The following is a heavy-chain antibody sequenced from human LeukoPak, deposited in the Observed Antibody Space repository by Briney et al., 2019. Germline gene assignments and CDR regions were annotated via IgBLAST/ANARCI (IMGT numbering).Heavy chain of an antibody. Sequence: SETLSLTCTVSGGSISSYYWSWIRQPPGKGLEWIGYIYYSGSTNYNPSLKSRVTISADTSKNQFSLKLSSVAAADTAVYYCARADSSSWKDWGQGILVTVSS. D-gene: IGHD3-22*01. V-gene: IGHV4-59*01. CDR3: ARADSSSWKD. J-gene: IGHJ4*02. CDR1: GGSISSYY. CDR2: IYYSGST.